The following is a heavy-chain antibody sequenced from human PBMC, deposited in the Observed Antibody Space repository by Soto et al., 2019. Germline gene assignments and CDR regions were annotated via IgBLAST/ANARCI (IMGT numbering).Heavy chain of an antibody. CDR1: GYTLTELS. CDR2: FDPEDGET. Sequence: ASVKVSCKVSGYTLTELSMHWVRQAPGKGLEWVGGFDPEDGETIYAQKFQGRVTMTEDTSTDTAYMELSSLRSEDTAVYYCATETWANNWFDPWGQGTLVTVSS. CDR3: ATETWANNWFDP. D-gene: IGHD3-16*01. J-gene: IGHJ5*02. V-gene: IGHV1-24*01.